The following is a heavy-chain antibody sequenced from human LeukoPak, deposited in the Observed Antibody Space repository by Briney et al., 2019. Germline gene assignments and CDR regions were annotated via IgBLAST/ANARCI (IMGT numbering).Heavy chain of an antibody. CDR1: GYTFTSYG. Sequence: ASVKVSCKASGYTFTSYGISWVRQAPGQGLEWMGWISDGNSNTNYAQKLQGRVTMTTDTSTSTAYMELRSLRSDDTAVYYCARVPGYYPYYDSSGYYYNSFDYWGQGTLVTVSS. J-gene: IGHJ4*02. V-gene: IGHV1-18*01. CDR2: ISDGNSNT. D-gene: IGHD3-22*01. CDR3: ARVPGYYPYYDSSGYYYNSFDY.